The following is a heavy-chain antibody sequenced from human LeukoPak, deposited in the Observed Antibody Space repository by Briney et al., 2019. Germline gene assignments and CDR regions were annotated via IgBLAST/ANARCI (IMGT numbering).Heavy chain of an antibody. CDR3: ARWSVLWFGEVYFDY. V-gene: IGHV4-59*08. Sequence: SETLSLTCTVSGGSISSYYWSWIRQPPGKGLEWIGYIYYSGSTNYNPSLKSRVTISVDTSKNQFSLKLSSVTAVDTAVYYCARWSVLWFGEVYFDYWGQGTLVTVSS. J-gene: IGHJ4*02. CDR1: GGSISSYY. CDR2: IYYSGST. D-gene: IGHD3-10*01.